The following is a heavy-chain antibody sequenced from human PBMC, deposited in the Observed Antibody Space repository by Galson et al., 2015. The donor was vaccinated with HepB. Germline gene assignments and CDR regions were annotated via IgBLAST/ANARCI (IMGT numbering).Heavy chain of an antibody. CDR2: ISSDGSGK. J-gene: IGHJ5*02. CDR3: ARGGTYYRSGNYFPFDP. D-gene: IGHD3-10*01. CDR1: GFTFSTYT. V-gene: IGHV3-30-3*01. Sequence: LRLSCAGSGFTFSTYTMQWVRQAPGKGLEWVALISSDGSGKYFADSIKGRFTISRDNSMNTLYLQMNSLRAEDTAVYYCARGGTYYRSGNYFPFDPWGQGTLVTVSS.